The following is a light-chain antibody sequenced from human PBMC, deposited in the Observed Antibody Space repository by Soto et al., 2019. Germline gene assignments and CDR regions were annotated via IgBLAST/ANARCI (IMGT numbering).Light chain of an antibody. Sequence: EIVLTQSPATLSLSPGERSTLSCRASQSVSRYLFWYQQKPGLAPRLLIYDASNRATGVPARFSGSGSGTDFTLTISSLEPEDFAVYYCQQRSNWLTFGGGTTGDIK. V-gene: IGKV3-11*01. CDR3: QQRSNWLT. CDR2: DAS. J-gene: IGKJ4*01. CDR1: QSVSRY.